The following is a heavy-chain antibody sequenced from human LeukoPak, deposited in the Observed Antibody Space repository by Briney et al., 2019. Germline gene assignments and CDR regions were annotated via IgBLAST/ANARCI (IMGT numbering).Heavy chain of an antibody. CDR2: INWKTGAT. CDR3: ARETSARGVSTH. V-gene: IGHV3-20*03. Sequence: GINWKTGATGYSDSVKGRFTISKDNTKNSLYLQMNSLRAEDTAFYYCARETSARGVSTHWGQGTLVTVSS. J-gene: IGHJ4*02. D-gene: IGHD3-10*01.